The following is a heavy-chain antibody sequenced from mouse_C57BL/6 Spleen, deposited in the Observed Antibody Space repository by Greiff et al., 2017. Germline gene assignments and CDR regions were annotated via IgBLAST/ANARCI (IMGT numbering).Heavy chain of an antibody. CDR1: GYAFTNYL. V-gene: IGHV1-54*01. CDR2: INPGSGGT. Sequence: QVQLQQSGAELVRPGTSVKVSCKASGYAFTNYLIEWVKQRPGQGLEWIGVINPGSGGTNYNEKFKGKATLTADKSSSTAYMQLSSLTSEDSAVYFCARRLLLYAMDYWGQGTSVTVSS. J-gene: IGHJ4*01. D-gene: IGHD2-3*01. CDR3: ARRLLLYAMDY.